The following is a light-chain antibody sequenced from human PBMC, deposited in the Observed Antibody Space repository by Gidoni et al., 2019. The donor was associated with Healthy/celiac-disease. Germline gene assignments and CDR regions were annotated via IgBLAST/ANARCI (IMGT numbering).Light chain of an antibody. Sequence: DIQMTQSPSSLSASVGDRVTITCRASQSISSYLNWYQQKPGKAPKLLIYAASSLQSGVPSRFSGSGSGTYFTLTISSLQPEDFATYYCQQSYSTPRTFXPXTKVDIK. CDR3: QQSYSTPRT. CDR2: AAS. CDR1: QSISSY. V-gene: IGKV1-39*01. J-gene: IGKJ3*01.